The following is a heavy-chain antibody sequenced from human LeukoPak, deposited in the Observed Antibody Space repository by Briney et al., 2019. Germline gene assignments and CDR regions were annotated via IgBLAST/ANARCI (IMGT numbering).Heavy chain of an antibody. CDR3: ARQFYYFDTSGHEFDY. CDR1: GDSVSTNSAA. V-gene: IGHV6-1*01. Sequence: SQTLSLTCAISGDSVSTNSAAWNWIRQSPSRGLEWLGRTYYRSKWYNDYAVSVKSRITINPDTSKNQFSLQLNSVTPEDTAVYHCARQFYYFDTSGHEFDYWGQGTLVTVSS. J-gene: IGHJ4*02. CDR2: TYYRSKWYN. D-gene: IGHD3-22*01.